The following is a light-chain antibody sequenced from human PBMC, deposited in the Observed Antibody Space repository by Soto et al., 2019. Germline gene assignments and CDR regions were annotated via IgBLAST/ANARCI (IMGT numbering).Light chain of an antibody. Sequence: IQMTQSPSTLSASVGDRVTITCRASQTISSWLAWYQLKPGKAPKLLIYKASTLKSGVPSRFSGSGSGTEFTLTISSLQPDDFATYYCQQYNSYSPITFGQGTRLEI. CDR2: KAS. CDR3: QQYNSYSPIT. V-gene: IGKV1-5*03. CDR1: QTISSW. J-gene: IGKJ5*01.